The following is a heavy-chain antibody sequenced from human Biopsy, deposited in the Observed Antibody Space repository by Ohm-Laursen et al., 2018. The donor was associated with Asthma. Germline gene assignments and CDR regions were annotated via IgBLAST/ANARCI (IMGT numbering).Heavy chain of an antibody. CDR2: ISVYNGNT. CDR1: GYTFNSAG. V-gene: IGHV1-18*01. Sequence: GSSVKVSCKTSGYTFNSAGITWVRQAPGQGLEWMGWISVYNGNTKVAQKLQDRVTMITDTSTSTAYMELRSLRSDDTAVYFCARAVDYSHYYGIDVWGQGTTVNV. J-gene: IGHJ6*02. D-gene: IGHD3-10*01. CDR3: ARAVDYSHYYGIDV.